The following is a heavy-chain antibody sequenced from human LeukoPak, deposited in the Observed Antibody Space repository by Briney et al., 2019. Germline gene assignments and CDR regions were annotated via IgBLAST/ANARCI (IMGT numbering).Heavy chain of an antibody. CDR2: IYATGST. D-gene: IGHD2-8*01. CDR3: ARDPPDEKMANAMDV. CDR1: SGSISGYY. Sequence: PSETLSLSCAVSSGSISGYYWSWMRQPAGKALEWIGRIYATGSTTYNPSLKTRVTMSVDTSKNQFSLEVRSVTAADTAVYYCARDPPDEKMANAMDVWGQGTAVTVSS. J-gene: IGHJ6*02. V-gene: IGHV4-4*07.